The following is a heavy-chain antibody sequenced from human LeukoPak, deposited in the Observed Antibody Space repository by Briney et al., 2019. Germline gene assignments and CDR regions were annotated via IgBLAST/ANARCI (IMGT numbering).Heavy chain of an antibody. CDR1: GFTFSSYS. CDR3: ARESITGHRDFDY. Sequence: TGGSLRLSCAASGFTFSSYSMNWVRQAPGKGLEWVSYISSGSRTIYYADSVKGRFTMSRDNAKNSLYLQMNSLRAGDTAVYYCARESITGHRDFDYWGQGTLVTVSS. D-gene: IGHD1-20*01. J-gene: IGHJ4*02. CDR2: ISSGSRTI. V-gene: IGHV3-48*01.